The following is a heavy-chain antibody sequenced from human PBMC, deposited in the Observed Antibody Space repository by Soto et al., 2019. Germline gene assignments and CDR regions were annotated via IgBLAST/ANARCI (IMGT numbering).Heavy chain of an antibody. V-gene: IGHV1-69*01. J-gene: IGHJ6*02. CDR3: ARMYVRGRVAGAYGMDV. CDR2: IIPIFGTA. Sequence: QVQLVQSGAEVKKPGSSVKVSCNASGGTFSSYAISWVRQAPGQGLEWMGGIIPIFGTANYAQKFQGRVTITADESTSTAYMELSSLRSEDTAVYYCARMYVRGRVAGAYGMDVWGQGTTVTVSS. D-gene: IGHD3-16*01. CDR1: GGTFSSYA.